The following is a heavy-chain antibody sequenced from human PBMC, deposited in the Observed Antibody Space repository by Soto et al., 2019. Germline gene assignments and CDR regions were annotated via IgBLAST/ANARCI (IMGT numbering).Heavy chain of an antibody. CDR2: ITPMFGTP. J-gene: IGHJ4*02. D-gene: IGHD3-22*01. Sequence: SVKVSCKASGGTFSRYTITWVRQAPGQGLEWMGGITPMFGTPNYAQKFQGRVTITADESTSTAYMELSSLRSEDTAMYYCARDGTLYDSSAYYYLYWGQGTLVTVS. V-gene: IGHV1-69*13. CDR3: ARDGTLYDSSAYYYLY. CDR1: GGTFSRYT.